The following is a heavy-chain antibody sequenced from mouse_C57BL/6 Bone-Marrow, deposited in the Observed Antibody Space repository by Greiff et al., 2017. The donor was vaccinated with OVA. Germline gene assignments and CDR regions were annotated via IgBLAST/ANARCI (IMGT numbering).Heavy chain of an antibody. V-gene: IGHV1-85*01. Sequence: VQLQQSGPELVKPGASVKLSCKASGYTFTSYDINWVKQRPGQGLERIGWIYPRDGSTKTTEKLKGKATLSVDTSSSTAYMDLHSLTSEDSAVYFCARCRFSFGYWGQGTTLTVSS. CDR2: IYPRDGST. CDR3: ARCRFSFGY. CDR1: GYTFTSYD. J-gene: IGHJ2*01.